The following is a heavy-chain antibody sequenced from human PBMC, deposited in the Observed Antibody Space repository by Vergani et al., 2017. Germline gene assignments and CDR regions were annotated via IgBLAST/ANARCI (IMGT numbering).Heavy chain of an antibody. Sequence: VQLVESGGGLVKPGGSLRLSCAASGFTFSSYSMNWVRQAPGKGLEWVSSISSSSSYIYYADSVKGRFTISRDNAKNSLYLQMNSLRAEDTAVYYCAREMGRRGGSGWYTSRYWGQGTLVTVSS. CDR2: ISSSSSYI. V-gene: IGHV3-21*01. CDR1: GFTFSSYS. CDR3: AREMGRRGGSGWYTSRY. J-gene: IGHJ4*02. D-gene: IGHD6-19*01.